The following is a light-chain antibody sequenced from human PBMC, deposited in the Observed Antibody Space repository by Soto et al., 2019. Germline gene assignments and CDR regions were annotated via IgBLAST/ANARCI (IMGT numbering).Light chain of an antibody. Sequence: EIVMTQSPATLSVSPGERATLSCRAGQSVGSNLAWYQQKPGQAPRLLIYGASSRATGIPARFSGSGSGTDFTLTISSLQSEDSAVYYCQHYNNRPLTFGGGAKVEI. CDR2: GAS. J-gene: IGKJ4*01. CDR3: QHYNNRPLT. CDR1: QSVGSN. V-gene: IGKV3-15*01.